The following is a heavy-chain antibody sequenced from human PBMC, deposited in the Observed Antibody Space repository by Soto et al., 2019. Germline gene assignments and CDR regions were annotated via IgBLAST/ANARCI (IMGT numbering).Heavy chain of an antibody. CDR3: ARRGSGTYSIDD. V-gene: IGHV3-33*01. CDR1: GFTFSNYG. D-gene: IGHD1-26*01. Sequence: QVQLVESGGGVVQPGRSLRLSCAVSGFTFSNYGMHWVRQAPGKGLEWVAIIWSDGSNKYYADSVKGRFTISRDNSKNTLYLQMNSLRAEDTAVYYCARRGSGTYSIDDWGQGTLVTVSS. J-gene: IGHJ4*02. CDR2: IWSDGSNK.